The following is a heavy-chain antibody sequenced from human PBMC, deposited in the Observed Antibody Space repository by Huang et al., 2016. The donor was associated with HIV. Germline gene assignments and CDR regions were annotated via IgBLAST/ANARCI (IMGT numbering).Heavy chain of an antibody. CDR2: INTATGKP. CDR3: VRVRRVMDTYCVADCSTLEAFDI. J-gene: IGHJ3*02. CDR1: GYTFTNYG. V-gene: IGHV7-4-1*02. Sequence: QVQLVQSGSELKKPGASVKVSCKASGYTFTNYGVHWVRQAPGQGLEGMGLINTATGKPSYAQGLTGRFVFSVDTSVNTAYLQISSLKAADSAIYYCVRVRRVMDTYCVADCSTLEAFDIWGQGTVVTVSA. D-gene: IGHD2-21*02.